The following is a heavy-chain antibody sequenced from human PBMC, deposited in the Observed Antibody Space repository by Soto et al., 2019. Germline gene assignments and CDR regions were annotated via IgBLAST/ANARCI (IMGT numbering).Heavy chain of an antibody. CDR3: ARVSWNPGWLGP. CDR2: TYYRSKWYN. J-gene: IGHJ5*02. D-gene: IGHD1-1*01. Sequence: PSQTLSLTCAISGDSVSSGSASWNWIRQSPSRGLEWLGRTYYRSKWYNDYAVSVKSRITINPDTSKNQFSLQLNSVTPDDTAMYYCARVSWNPGWLGPWGQGTLVTVSS. V-gene: IGHV6-1*01. CDR1: GDSVSSGSAS.